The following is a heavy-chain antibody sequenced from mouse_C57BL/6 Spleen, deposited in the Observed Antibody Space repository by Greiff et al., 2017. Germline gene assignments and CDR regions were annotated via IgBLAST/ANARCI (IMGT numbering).Heavy chain of an antibody. V-gene: IGHV1-55*01. CDR2: IYPGRGST. Sequence: QVQLQQPGAELVKPGASVKMSCKASGYTFTSYWITWVKQRPGQGLEWIGDIYPGRGSTNYNEKFKSKATLTVDTSSSTAYMQLSSLTSEDSAVYYCATHYYGSRYYFDYWGQGTTLTVSS. CDR1: GYTFTSYW. J-gene: IGHJ2*01. CDR3: ATHYYGSRYYFDY. D-gene: IGHD1-1*01.